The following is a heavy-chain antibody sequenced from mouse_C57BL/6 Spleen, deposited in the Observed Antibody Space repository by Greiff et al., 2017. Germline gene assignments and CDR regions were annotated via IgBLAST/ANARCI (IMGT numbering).Heavy chain of an antibody. CDR2: FWWYDDK. CDR3: ARIAGADYYKTPGTSWFAY. D-gene: IGHD1-1*01. CDR1: GLSLCTLGMG. V-gene: IGHV8-8*01. J-gene: IGHJ3*01. Sequence: QVTLKECGPGILQPSQTLSLTLSFSGLSLCTLGMGVGWIRQPSGKGLEWLAHFWWYDDKFYNPALKRRLTISKDTSKNQVFIKIANVDTADTATYYSARIAGADYYKTPGTSWFAYWGQGTLVTVSA.